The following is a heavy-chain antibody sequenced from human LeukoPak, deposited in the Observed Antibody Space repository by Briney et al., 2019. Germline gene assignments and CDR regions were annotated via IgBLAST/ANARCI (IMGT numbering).Heavy chain of an antibody. J-gene: IGHJ2*01. Sequence: PSETLSLTCTVSGGSISSGSYYWSWIRQPAGKGLEWIGRIYASGSTNYNPPLKSRVTISVATSKNPFSLKLSSVTAADTAVYYCARAYYYDSSGYYAYWYFDLWGRGTLVTVSS. D-gene: IGHD3-22*01. CDR3: ARAYYYDSSGYYAYWYFDL. CDR1: GGSISSGSYY. V-gene: IGHV4-61*02. CDR2: IYASGST.